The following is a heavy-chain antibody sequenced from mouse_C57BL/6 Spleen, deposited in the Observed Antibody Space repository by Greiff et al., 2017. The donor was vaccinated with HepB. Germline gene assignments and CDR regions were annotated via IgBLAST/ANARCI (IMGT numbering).Heavy chain of an antibody. D-gene: IGHD4-1*01. CDR3: ARGGANWDYFDY. Sequence: QVQLKESGAELVKPGASVKISCKASGYAFSSYWMNWVKQRPGKGLEWIGQIYPGDGDTNYNGKFKGKATLTAAKSSSTAYMQLSSLTSEDSAVYFCARGGANWDYFDYWGQGTTLTVSS. CDR1: GYAFSSYW. CDR2: IYPGDGDT. J-gene: IGHJ2*01. V-gene: IGHV1-80*01.